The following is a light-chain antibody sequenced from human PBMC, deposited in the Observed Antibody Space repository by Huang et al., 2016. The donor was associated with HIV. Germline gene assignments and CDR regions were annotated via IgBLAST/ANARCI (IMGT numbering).Light chain of an antibody. CDR3: QQRSSWPRVT. J-gene: IGKJ4*01. CDR1: QSVSRF. Sequence: EIVLTQSPATLSLSPGERATLSCRASQSVSRFLAWYQQKAGQAPRLLIYDASTRAIDTPAWFCGSGSGKEYTLTISGLVPADVAVYYCQQRSSWPRVTFGGGTKVELK. CDR2: DAS. V-gene: IGKV3-11*01.